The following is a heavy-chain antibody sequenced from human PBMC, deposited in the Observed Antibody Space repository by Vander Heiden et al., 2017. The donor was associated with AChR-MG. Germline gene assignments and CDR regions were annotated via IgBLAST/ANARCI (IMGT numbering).Heavy chain of an antibody. V-gene: IGHV4-4*07. CDR2: IYTSGST. D-gene: IGHD4-17*01. J-gene: IGHJ2*01. CDR1: GGSISGYY. Sequence: GGSISGYYWSWIRQPAGKGLEWIGRIYTSGSTNYNPSLKSRVTMSADTSKNQFSLKLSSVTAADTAVYYCARVYGDSVGDRYFDLWGRGTLVTVSS. CDR3: ARVYGDSVGDRYFDL.